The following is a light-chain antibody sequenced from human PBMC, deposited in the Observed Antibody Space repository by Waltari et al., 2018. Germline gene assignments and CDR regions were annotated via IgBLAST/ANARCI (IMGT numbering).Light chain of an antibody. CDR3: QAWDSTTGV. V-gene: IGLV3-1*01. Sequence: SYDLTQAPSVSVSPGQTATIPCPGDYLATKYFCWYQPKPGQSPVLVLYQDTKRPSGIPERFSGSNSGTTATLTISGTQALDEADYYCQAWDSTTGVFGGGTRLTVL. CDR2: QDT. CDR1: YLATKY. J-gene: IGLJ3*02.